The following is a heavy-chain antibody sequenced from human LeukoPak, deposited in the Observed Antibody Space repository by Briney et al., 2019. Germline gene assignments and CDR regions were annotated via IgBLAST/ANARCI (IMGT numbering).Heavy chain of an antibody. CDR3: ARGPPPDLDY. Sequence: SETLSLTCTVSGGPISSYYWSWIRQPAGKGLEWIGRIHPSGSTNYNPSLKSRVTLSVDTSKNEFSLKLSSVTAADTAVYYCARGPPPDLDYWGRRTLVTVSS. CDR1: GGPISSYY. V-gene: IGHV4-4*07. CDR2: IHPSGST. J-gene: IGHJ4*02.